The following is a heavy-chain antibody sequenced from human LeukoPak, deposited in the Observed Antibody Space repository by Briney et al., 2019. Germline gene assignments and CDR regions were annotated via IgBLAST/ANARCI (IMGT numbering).Heavy chain of an antibody. J-gene: IGHJ3*02. CDR2: ISFDGSNK. Sequence: GGSLRLSCAASGFTFSSYGMHWVRQAPGKGLEWVAVISFDGSNKYYADSVKGRITISRDNSKNTLYLQMNSLRAEDTAVYYCAKASGVPWADYAFDIWGQGTMVTVSS. V-gene: IGHV3-30*18. CDR3: AKASGVPWADYAFDI. D-gene: IGHD3-10*01. CDR1: GFTFSSYG.